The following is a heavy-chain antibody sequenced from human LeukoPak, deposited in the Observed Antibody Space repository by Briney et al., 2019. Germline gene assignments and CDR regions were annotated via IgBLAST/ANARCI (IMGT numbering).Heavy chain of an antibody. CDR2: ISSNGGST. Sequence: GPLRLSCAASGFTFSDYAMHWVRQAPGKGLEYVSRISSNGGSTYYANSVKGRFTISRDNPKNTLFLQMGSLRAEDMAVYYCAREECSGGSCYFDYWGQGTLVTVSS. CDR3: AREECSGGSCYFDY. J-gene: IGHJ4*02. D-gene: IGHD2-15*01. CDR1: GFTFSDYA. V-gene: IGHV3-64*01.